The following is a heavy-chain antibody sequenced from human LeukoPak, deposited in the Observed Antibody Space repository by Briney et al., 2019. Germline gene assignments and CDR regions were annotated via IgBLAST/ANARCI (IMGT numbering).Heavy chain of an antibody. CDR2: INPNTGGT. D-gene: IGHD3-3*02. J-gene: IGHJ6*03. Sequence: ASVKVSCKASGYTFTGYFIHWVRQAPGQGLEWMGRINPNTGGTNYAQKLQGRVTMTRDTSITTAYMELSRLRSDDTAIYYCARVKSDIFHYMDVWGKGTTVTVSS. CDR1: GYTFTGYF. CDR3: ARVKSDIFHYMDV. V-gene: IGHV1-2*06.